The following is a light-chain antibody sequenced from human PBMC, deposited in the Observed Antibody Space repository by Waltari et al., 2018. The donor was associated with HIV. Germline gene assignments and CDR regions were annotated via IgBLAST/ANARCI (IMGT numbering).Light chain of an antibody. Sequence: DIQMTQSPSTLSASVRDRVTITCRASQSINSWLAWYQQKPGAAPKLLIYKASNLESGVPSRFSGSGFGTEFTLTISSLQPDDFATYYCQQYNRYSWTFGQGTKVDIK. CDR2: KAS. CDR3: QQYNRYSWT. J-gene: IGKJ1*01. CDR1: QSINSW. V-gene: IGKV1-5*03.